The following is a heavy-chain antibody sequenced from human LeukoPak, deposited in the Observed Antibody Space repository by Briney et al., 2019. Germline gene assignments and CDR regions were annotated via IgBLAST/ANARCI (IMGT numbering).Heavy chain of an antibody. D-gene: IGHD4-17*01. Sequence: GGSLRLSCAASGFSFSGSVMHWVRQASGKGLEWVGGIRSKANSYATAYAASVKGRFTISRDDSKNTAYLQMNSLKTEDTAVYYCTRRQDGDYWYFDLWGRGTLVTVSS. CDR2: IRSKANSYAT. V-gene: IGHV3-73*01. J-gene: IGHJ2*01. CDR3: TRRQDGDYWYFDL. CDR1: GFSFSGSV.